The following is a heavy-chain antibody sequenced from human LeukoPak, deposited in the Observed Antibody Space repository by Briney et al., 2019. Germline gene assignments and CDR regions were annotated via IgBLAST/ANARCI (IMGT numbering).Heavy chain of an antibody. Sequence: GGSLRLSCAASGFPFSSYGMHWVRQAPGKGLEWVSAMSGSGGRTYYADSVKGRFTISRDNSKNTLYLQRNSLRAEDTAVYYCAKWGCSGGSCYPFDYWGQGTLVTVSS. J-gene: IGHJ4*02. D-gene: IGHD2-15*01. V-gene: IGHV3-23*01. CDR3: AKWGCSGGSCYPFDY. CDR2: MSGSGGRT. CDR1: GFPFSSYG.